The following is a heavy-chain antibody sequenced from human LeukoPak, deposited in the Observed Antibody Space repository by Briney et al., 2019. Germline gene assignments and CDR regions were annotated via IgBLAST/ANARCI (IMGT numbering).Heavy chain of an antibody. V-gene: IGHV4-39*07. CDR3: ARPHYGSGSYYWFDP. Sequence: SETLSLTCTVSGGSISTSNYYWSWIRQPPGKGLEWIGEINHSGSTNYNPSLKSRVTISVDTSKNQFSLKLSSVTAADTAVYYCARPHYGSGSYYWFDPWGQGTLVTVSS. CDR1: GGSISTSNYY. J-gene: IGHJ5*02. D-gene: IGHD3-10*01. CDR2: INHSGST.